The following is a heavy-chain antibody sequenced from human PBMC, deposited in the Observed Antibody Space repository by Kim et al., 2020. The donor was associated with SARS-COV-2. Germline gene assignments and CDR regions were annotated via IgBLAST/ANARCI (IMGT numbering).Heavy chain of an antibody. V-gene: IGHV3-48*03. J-gene: IGHJ4*02. D-gene: IGHD3-10*01. CDR2: ISSSGSTI. CDR3: ARARNYYGSGSYYNSGGELFYFDY. CDR1: GFTFSSYE. Sequence: GGSLRLSCAASGFTFSSYEMNWVRQAPGKGLEWVSYISSSGSTIYYADSVKGRFTISRDNAKNSLYLQMNSLRAEDTAVYYCARARNYYGSGSYYNSGGELFYFDYWGQGTLVTVSS.